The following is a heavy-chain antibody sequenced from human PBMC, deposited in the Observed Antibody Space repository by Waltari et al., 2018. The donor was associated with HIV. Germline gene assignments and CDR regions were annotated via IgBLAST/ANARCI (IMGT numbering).Heavy chain of an antibody. CDR2: LNDGGFGK. Sequence: EVHLLESGGGLVQPGGSLRLSCAASGFTFSPFAMSWVRQAPGKGRGWVAGLNDGGFGKDYADSVKGRFTISRENSKNTLFLEMNSLRAEDTAVYYCARLDFWLKYYFDYWGQGTLVTVSS. CDR1: GFTFSPFA. V-gene: IGHV3-23*01. D-gene: IGHD3-3*01. CDR3: ARLDFWLKYYFDY. J-gene: IGHJ4*02.